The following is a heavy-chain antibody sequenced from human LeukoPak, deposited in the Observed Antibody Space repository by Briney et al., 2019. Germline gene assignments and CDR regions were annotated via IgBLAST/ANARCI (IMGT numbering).Heavy chain of an antibody. CDR3: ARFYCSSTSCLEDY. D-gene: IGHD2-2*01. CDR1: GFTFSSYW. V-gene: IGHV3-74*01. J-gene: IGHJ4*02. Sequence: GGSLRLSCAASGFTFSSYWMHWVRHAPGKGLVWVSRINSDGSSTSYADTVKGRFTISRDNAKNTLYLQMNSLRAEDTAVYYCARFYCSSTSCLEDYWGQGTLVTVSS. CDR2: INSDGSST.